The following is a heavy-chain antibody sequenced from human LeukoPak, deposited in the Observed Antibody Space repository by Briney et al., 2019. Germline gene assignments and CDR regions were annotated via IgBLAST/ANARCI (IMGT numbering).Heavy chain of an antibody. D-gene: IGHD2-8*02. CDR3: AGTELGYCTVTGCPLES. J-gene: IGHJ4*02. V-gene: IGHV4-59*01. CDR2: IYYDGYP. CDR1: GASLSSYF. Sequence: PSETLSLTCNVSGASLSSYFWSWIRQPPGKGLEWIGYIYYDGYPNYSPSLRSRITISVEKSKSQFSLNLRSVTAADTALYFCAGTELGYCTVTGCPLESWGQGTPVTVSS.